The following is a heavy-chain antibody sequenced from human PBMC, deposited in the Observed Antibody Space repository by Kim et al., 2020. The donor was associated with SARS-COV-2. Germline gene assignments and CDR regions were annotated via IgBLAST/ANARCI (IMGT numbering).Heavy chain of an antibody. Sequence: DSVKRRCTISRDNSKSTLYLQMNSLRAEDTAVYYCAKEGLWNIGGSWFDPWGQGTLVTVSS. V-gene: IGHV3-23*01. CDR3: AKEGLWNIGGSWFDP. J-gene: IGHJ5*02. D-gene: IGHD3-16*01.